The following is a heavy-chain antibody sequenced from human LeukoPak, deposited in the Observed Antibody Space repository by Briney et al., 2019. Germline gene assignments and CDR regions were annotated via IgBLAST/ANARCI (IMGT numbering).Heavy chain of an antibody. D-gene: IGHD3-22*01. CDR3: ARHRDGYFINFDN. Sequence: SETLSLTCTVSGGSISSCNYNWGWVRQPQGMGLEWIGSLSYGGSPYHNPSLKSRLTISVDTSKNQFSLKLRSVAAADTAVYYCARHRDGYFINFDNWGQGTLVTVSS. J-gene: IGHJ4*02. CDR2: LSYGGSP. CDR1: GGSISSCNYN. V-gene: IGHV4-39*01.